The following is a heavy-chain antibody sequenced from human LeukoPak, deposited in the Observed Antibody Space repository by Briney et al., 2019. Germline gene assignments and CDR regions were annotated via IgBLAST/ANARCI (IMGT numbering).Heavy chain of an antibody. D-gene: IGHD3-22*01. J-gene: IGHJ4*02. CDR1: GFTFINAW. Sequence: PGGSLRLSCAASGFTFINAWMSWVRQAPGKGLEWVANIRQDGSQKHYVDSVEGRFTISRDNAKNSLYLQMNSLRAEDTAVYYCARIDSRGSTFDSWGQGTLVTVSS. V-gene: IGHV3-7*01. CDR3: ARIDSRGSTFDS. CDR2: IRQDGSQK.